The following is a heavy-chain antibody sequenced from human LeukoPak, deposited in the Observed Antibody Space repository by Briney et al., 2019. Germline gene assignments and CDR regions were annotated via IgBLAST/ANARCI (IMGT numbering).Heavy chain of an antibody. CDR1: GFTFSSYA. V-gene: IGHV3-23*01. CDR3: AQFGPGMAVGDY. D-gene: IGHD2-8*01. Sequence: GGSLRLSCVASGFTFSSYAMSWVRQAPGKGLEWVSAISDSRTSTYYADSVKGRFTISRDNSKNTLHLQMNSLRAEDTAVYYCAQFGPGMAVGDYWGQGTLVTVSS. J-gene: IGHJ4*02. CDR2: ISDSRTST.